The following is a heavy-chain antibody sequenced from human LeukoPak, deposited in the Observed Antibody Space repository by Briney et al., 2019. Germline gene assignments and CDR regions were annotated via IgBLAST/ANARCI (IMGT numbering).Heavy chain of an antibody. CDR2: IYPGDSDT. CDR3: ARLLGYCSSTSCYARGFDAFDI. J-gene: IGHJ3*02. Sequence: GESLKISCKGSGYSFTSYWIGWVRQMPGKGLEWMGIIYPGDSDTRYSPSFQGQVTISADKSISTAHLQWSSLKASDTAMYYCARLLGYCSSTSCYARGFDAFDIWGQGTMVTVSS. CDR1: GYSFTSYW. D-gene: IGHD2-2*01. V-gene: IGHV5-51*01.